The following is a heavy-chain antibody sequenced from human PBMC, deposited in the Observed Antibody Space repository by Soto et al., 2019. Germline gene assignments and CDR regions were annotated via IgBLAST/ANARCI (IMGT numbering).Heavy chain of an antibody. Sequence: GGSLRLSCAASGFTFSSYAMSWVRQAPGKGLEWVSAISGSGGSTYYADSVKGRFTTSRDNSKNTLYLQMNSLRAEDTAVYYCAKDREGATVTTNAFDIWGQGTMVTVSS. CDR3: AKDREGATVTTNAFDI. V-gene: IGHV3-23*01. J-gene: IGHJ3*02. D-gene: IGHD4-17*01. CDR2: ISGSGGST. CDR1: GFTFSSYA.